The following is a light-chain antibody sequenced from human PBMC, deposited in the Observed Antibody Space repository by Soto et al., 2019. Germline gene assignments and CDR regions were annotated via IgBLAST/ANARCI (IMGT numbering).Light chain of an antibody. Sequence: DIQMTQSPSTLSASVGDRVTITCRASQRINNWLAWYQHKPGKAPKLLIYKASNLDIGVPSRFSGSGSGTEFTLTISSLQPYDFATYYCQQYETYWTFGQGTKVEIK. V-gene: IGKV1-5*03. J-gene: IGKJ1*01. CDR3: QQYETYWT. CDR1: QRINNW. CDR2: KAS.